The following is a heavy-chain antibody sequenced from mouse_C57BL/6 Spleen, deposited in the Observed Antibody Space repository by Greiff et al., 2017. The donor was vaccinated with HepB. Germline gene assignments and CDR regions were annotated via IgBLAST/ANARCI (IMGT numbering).Heavy chain of an antibody. CDR2: IDPSDSYT. J-gene: IGHJ1*03. D-gene: IGHD2-3*01. Sequence: QVQLKQPGAELVMPGASVKLSCKASGYTFTSYWMHWVKQRPGQGLEWIGEIDPSDSYTNYNQKFKGKSTLTVDKSSSTAYMQLSSLTSEDSAVYYCARRLYDGYSNWYFDVWGTGTTVTVSS. CDR1: GYTFTSYW. V-gene: IGHV1-69*01. CDR3: ARRLYDGYSNWYFDV.